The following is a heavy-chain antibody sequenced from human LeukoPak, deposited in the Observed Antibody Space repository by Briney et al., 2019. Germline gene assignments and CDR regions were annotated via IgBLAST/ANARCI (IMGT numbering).Heavy chain of an antibody. D-gene: IGHD6-19*01. J-gene: IGHJ4*02. CDR2: IKSDGSST. CDR1: GFTFSRYW. V-gene: IGHV3-74*01. Sequence: GGSLRLSCAASGFTFSRYWMHWVRQAPGKGLVWVSRIKSDGSSTSCADSVKGRFTISRDNAKNTLYLQMNSLRAEDTAVYYCARDYRDSSGWYPDYWGQGTLVTVSS. CDR3: ARDYRDSSGWYPDY.